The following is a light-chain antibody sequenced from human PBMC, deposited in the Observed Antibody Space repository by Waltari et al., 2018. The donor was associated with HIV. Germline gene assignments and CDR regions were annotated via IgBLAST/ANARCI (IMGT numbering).Light chain of an antibody. CDR1: SSNIGSSY. CDR2: GNN. V-gene: IGLV1-47*01. CDR3: AAWDDSLSGRV. Sequence: QSVLTQPPSASGTPGQRVTISCSGSSSNIGSSYIYWYQQLPGTAPIILVYGNNPRPSGVPDRFSGSKSGTSASLAISGLRSEDEADYYCAAWDDSLSGRVFGGGTKLTVL. J-gene: IGLJ3*02.